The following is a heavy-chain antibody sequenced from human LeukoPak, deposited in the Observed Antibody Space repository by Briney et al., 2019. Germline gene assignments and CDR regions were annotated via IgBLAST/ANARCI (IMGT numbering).Heavy chain of an antibody. CDR3: AKGSLGSCRGVICYSLDY. D-gene: IGHD2-15*01. V-gene: IGHV3-74*01. J-gene: IGHJ4*02. CDR2: INGDGSSR. CDR1: GFTFNRDW. Sequence: PGGSLRLSCGASGFTFNRDWMHWVRQAPGKGLVWASRINGDGSSRSYADSVKGRFTISRDNAKNTLYLQMSGLRAEDTATYYCAKGSLGSCRGVICYSLDYWGQGSLVTVSS.